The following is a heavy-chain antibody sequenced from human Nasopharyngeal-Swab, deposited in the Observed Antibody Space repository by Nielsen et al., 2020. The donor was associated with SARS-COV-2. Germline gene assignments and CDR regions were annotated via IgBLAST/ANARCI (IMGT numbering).Heavy chain of an antibody. CDR2: IIPNSGGT. J-gene: IGHJ4*02. V-gene: IGHV1-2*02. CDR3: ATVKSVAVPGAIGTYYFDS. CDR1: GYTLTGNY. D-gene: IGHD2-2*01. Sequence: ASVKVSCKASGYTLTGNYMHWVRQAPGQGLEWMGWIIPNSGGTSYAQKFQGRVSMTRDTSINTAYMELSRLRSDDTAVYCCATVKSVAVPGAIGTYYFDSWGQGSLITVSS.